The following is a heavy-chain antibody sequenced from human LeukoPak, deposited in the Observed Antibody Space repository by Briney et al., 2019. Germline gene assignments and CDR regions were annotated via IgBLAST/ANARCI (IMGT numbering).Heavy chain of an antibody. CDR2: MSPDSGGQ. V-gene: IGHV1-2*02. J-gene: IGHJ4*02. CDR1: GYTFTAYN. CDR3: IRDLYTAAASPDY. D-gene: IGHD6-13*01. Sequence: ASVKVSCKASGYTFTAYNMHWVRQAPGQGPEWVGWMSPDSGGQNYAQKFQGRVTMTRDTSITTAYMELTRLTSDDTAVCYCIRDLYTAAASPDYWGQGTLVTVSS.